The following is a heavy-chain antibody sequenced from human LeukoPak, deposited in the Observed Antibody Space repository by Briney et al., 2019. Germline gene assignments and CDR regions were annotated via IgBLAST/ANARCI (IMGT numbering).Heavy chain of an antibody. CDR1: GFTFSSYS. CDR2: INHSGST. CDR3: ALNDYGDFGRF. Sequence: GSLRLSCEASGFTFSSYSMNWVRQAPGKGLEWIGEINHSGSTNYNPSLKSRVTISVDRSKNQFSLKLSSVTAADTAVYYCALNDYGDFGRFWGQGTLVTVSS. J-gene: IGHJ4*02. V-gene: IGHV4-34*08. D-gene: IGHD4-17*01.